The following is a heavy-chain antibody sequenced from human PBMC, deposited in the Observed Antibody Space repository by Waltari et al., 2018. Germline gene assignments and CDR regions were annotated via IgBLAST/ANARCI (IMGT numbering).Heavy chain of an antibody. D-gene: IGHD2-2*01. Sequence: QVQLQQWGAGLLKPSETLSLTCAVHGGSFSGYYWSWIRQPPGKGLEWIGEINHSGSTNYNATLKSRVTISVDTSKNQLSLKVISVTAADTAVYFCARGRDIERRLSGTSCFLRYWGQGTLVTVSS. CDR1: GGSFSGYY. CDR3: ARGRDIERRLSGTSCFLRY. V-gene: IGHV4-34*01. J-gene: IGHJ4*02. CDR2: INHSGST.